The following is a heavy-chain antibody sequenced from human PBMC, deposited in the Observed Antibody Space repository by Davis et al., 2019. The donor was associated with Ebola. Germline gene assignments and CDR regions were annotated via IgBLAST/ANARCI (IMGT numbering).Heavy chain of an antibody. CDR3: ARPSPTGGGFDY. J-gene: IGHJ4*02. Sequence: AASVKVSCKASGYSMSSSSISWVRQAPGQGLEWMGIINPSGGSTSYAQKFQGRVTMTRDTSTSTVYMELSSLRSEDTAVYYCARPSPTGGGFDYWGQGTLVTVSS. CDR2: INPSGGST. D-gene: IGHD1-1*01. CDR1: GYSMSSSS. V-gene: IGHV1-46*01.